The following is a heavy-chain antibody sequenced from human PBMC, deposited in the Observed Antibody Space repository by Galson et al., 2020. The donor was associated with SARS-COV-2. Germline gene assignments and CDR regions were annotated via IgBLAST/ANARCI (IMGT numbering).Heavy chain of an antibody. V-gene: IGHV4-39*01. Sequence: SETLSLTCTVSGDSINYNHNYWGWIRQPPGKGLEWIGSINYAGSTYHNPSLKSRVTISVDTSRNQFSLKLTSVTAADTGLFYCARHAGNYGSNTYFDSWGQGTLVSVSS. D-gene: IGHD4-17*01. CDR3: ARHAGNYGSNTYFDS. J-gene: IGHJ4*02. CDR2: INYAGST. CDR1: GDSINYNHNY.